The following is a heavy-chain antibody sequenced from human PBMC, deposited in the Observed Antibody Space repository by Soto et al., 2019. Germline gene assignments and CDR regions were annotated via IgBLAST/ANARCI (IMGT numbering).Heavy chain of an antibody. V-gene: IGHV1-69*13. CDR3: ARENAPLYNWNDVYYYYGMDV. D-gene: IGHD1-1*01. CDR1: GGTFSSYA. CDR2: IIPIFGTA. J-gene: IGHJ6*02. Sequence: SVKVSCKASGGTFSSYAISWVRQAPGQGLEWVGGIIPIFGTANYAQKFQGRVTITADESTSTAYMELSSLRSEDTAVYYCARENAPLYNWNDVYYYYGMDVWGQGTTVTVSS.